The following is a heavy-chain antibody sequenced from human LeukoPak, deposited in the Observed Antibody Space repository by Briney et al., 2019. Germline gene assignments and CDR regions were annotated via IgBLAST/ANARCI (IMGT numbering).Heavy chain of an antibody. D-gene: IGHD6-6*01. CDR1: GFTFSSYA. CDR3: AKVSSRHYYYYYMDV. Sequence: PGVSLRLSCAASGFTFSSYAMSWVRQAPGKGLEWVSAISGSGGSTYYADSVKGRFTISRDNSKNTLYLQMNSLRAEDTAVYYCAKVSSRHYYYYYMDVWGKGTTVTVSS. J-gene: IGHJ6*03. CDR2: ISGSGGST. V-gene: IGHV3-23*01.